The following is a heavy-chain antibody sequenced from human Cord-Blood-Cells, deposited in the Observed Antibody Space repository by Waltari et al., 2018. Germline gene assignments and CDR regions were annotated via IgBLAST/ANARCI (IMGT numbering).Heavy chain of an antibody. CDR2: FDPEDGET. CDR1: GYTLTELS. D-gene: IGHD2-2*01. V-gene: IGHV1-24*01. CDR3: ATRNLCSSTSCYPNDAFDI. Sequence: QVQLVQSGAEVKKPGASVKVSCTVSGYTLTELSMHWVRQAPAKGMVWMGGFDPEDGETIYAQKFQGRVTMTEDTSTDTAYMELSSLRSEDTAVYYCATRNLCSSTSCYPNDAFDIWGQGTMVTVSS. J-gene: IGHJ3*02.